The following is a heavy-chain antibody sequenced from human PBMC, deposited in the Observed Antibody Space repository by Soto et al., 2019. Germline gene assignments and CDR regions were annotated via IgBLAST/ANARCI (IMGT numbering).Heavy chain of an antibody. CDR3: VRDGTKTLRDWFDP. CDR2: IYATGTT. V-gene: IGHV4-4*07. D-gene: IGHD1-1*01. CDR1: GAAIMGFD. Sequence: ETLALTCTVSGAAIMGFDCTWCRNSAGKGLEWIGRIYATGTTDYNPSLKSRVMMSVDTSKKQFSLKLRSVTAADTAVYYCVRDGTKTLRDWFDPWGQGISVTVSS. J-gene: IGHJ5*02.